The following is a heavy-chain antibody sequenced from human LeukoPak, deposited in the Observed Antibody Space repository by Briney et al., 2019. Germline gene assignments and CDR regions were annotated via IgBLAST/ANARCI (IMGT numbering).Heavy chain of an antibody. CDR1: GFTFSSYS. J-gene: IGHJ6*03. CDR2: ISSSSSYI. V-gene: IGHV3-21*01. Sequence: GGSLRLSCAASGFTFSSYSMNWVRQAPGKGLEWVSSISSSSSYIYYADSVKGRFTISRDNAKNSLYLQMNSLRAEDTAVYYCARGGIAARRGHYYMDVWGKGTTVTVSS. CDR3: ARGGIAARRGHYYMDV. D-gene: IGHD6-6*01.